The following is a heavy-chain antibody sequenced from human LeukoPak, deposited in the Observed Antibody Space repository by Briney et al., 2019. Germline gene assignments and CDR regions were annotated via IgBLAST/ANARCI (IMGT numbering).Heavy chain of an antibody. D-gene: IGHD1-26*01. J-gene: IGHJ3*02. V-gene: IGHV3-9*01. Sequence: PGGSLRLSCAGSGFIFNNYAMHWVRQPPGKGLEWVSGISWNSGSIDYADSVKGRFTISRDNSKNTLYLQMNSLRAEDTAVYYCGKNRYSGSLSPFDIWGQGTMVTVSS. CDR1: GFIFNNYA. CDR2: ISWNSGSI. CDR3: GKNRYSGSLSPFDI.